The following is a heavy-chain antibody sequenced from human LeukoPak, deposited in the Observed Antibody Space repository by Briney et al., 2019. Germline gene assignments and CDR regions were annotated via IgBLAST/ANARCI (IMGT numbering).Heavy chain of an antibody. CDR2: IYYSGRA. Sequence: KPSETLSLTCTVSGASITNTNYYWGWIRQPPGKGLEWIATIYYSGRASYNPSLKSRLATSVDTSKNQFSLKLNSVTAADTAVYYCTRRRPGTMFESRGQGTLVTVSS. V-gene: IGHV4-39*01. D-gene: IGHD3-10*01. CDR3: TRRRPGTMFES. J-gene: IGHJ4*02. CDR1: GASITNTNYY.